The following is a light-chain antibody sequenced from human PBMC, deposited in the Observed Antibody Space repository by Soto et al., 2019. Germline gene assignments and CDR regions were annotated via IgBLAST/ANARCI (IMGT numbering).Light chain of an antibody. CDR2: EVN. J-gene: IGLJ1*01. V-gene: IGLV2-8*01. CDR3: SSYAGSSNV. CDR1: SSDVGGYNY. Sequence: QSALTQPPSASGSPGQSVAISCTGTSSDVGGYNYVSWYQQHPGKAPKLMIYEVNKRPSGVPDRFSGSKSGNTASLTVSGLHVEDEAEYYCSSYAGSSNVFGTGTKLTVL.